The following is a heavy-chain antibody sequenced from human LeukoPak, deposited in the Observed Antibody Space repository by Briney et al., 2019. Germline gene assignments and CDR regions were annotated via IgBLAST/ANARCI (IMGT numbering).Heavy chain of an antibody. CDR2: IYYSGST. J-gene: IGHJ3*02. CDR3: ARGDIVVVPAAIGFGAFDI. V-gene: IGHV4-30-4*01. Sequence: PSQTLSLTCTVSGGSISSGDYYWSWIRQPPGKGLEWIGYIYYSGSTYYNPSLKSRVTISVDTSKNQFSLKLSSVTAADTVVYYCARGDIVVVPAAIGFGAFDIWGQGTMVTVSS. D-gene: IGHD2-2*02. CDR1: GGSISSGDYY.